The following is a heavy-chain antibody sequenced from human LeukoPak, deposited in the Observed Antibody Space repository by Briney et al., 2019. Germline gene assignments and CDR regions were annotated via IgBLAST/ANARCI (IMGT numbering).Heavy chain of an antibody. CDR2: ISGSGGST. CDR3: AKRVSYYYYMDV. Sequence: GRSLRLSCAASGFTFSSYAMSWVRQAPGKGLEWVSAISGSGGSTYYADSVKGRFTISRDNSKNTLYLQMNSLRAEDTAVYYCAKRVSYYYYMDVWGKGTTVTVSS. J-gene: IGHJ6*03. D-gene: IGHD2-21*01. V-gene: IGHV3-23*01. CDR1: GFTFSSYA.